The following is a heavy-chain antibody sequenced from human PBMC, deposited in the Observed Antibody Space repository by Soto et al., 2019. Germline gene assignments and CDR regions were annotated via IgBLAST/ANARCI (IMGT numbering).Heavy chain of an antibody. V-gene: IGHV3-33*01. Sequence: QVQLVESGGGVVQPGRSLRLSCAASGFTFSSYGMHWVRQAPGKGLEWVAVIWYDGSNKYYADSVKGRFTISRNNSKNTPYLQINRLRAEDTDVDYCARASEMVVALFQHWARAPWSPSPQ. CDR3: ARASEMVVALFQH. CDR2: IWYDGSNK. D-gene: IGHD2-15*01. CDR1: GFTFSSYG. J-gene: IGHJ1*01.